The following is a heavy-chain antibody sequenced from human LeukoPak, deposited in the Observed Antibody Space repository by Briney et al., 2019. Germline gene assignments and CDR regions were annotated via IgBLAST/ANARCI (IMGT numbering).Heavy chain of an antibody. CDR2: IYYSGST. Sequence: PSETLSLTCAVSGASISSNNWWSWVRQPPGKGLEWIGYIYYSGSTYYNPSLKSRVTISVDTSKNQFSLKLSSVTAADTAVYYCARDEMLYWYFDLWGRGTLVTVSS. D-gene: IGHD5-24*01. V-gene: IGHV4-30-4*01. J-gene: IGHJ2*01. CDR1: GASISSNNW. CDR3: ARDEMLYWYFDL.